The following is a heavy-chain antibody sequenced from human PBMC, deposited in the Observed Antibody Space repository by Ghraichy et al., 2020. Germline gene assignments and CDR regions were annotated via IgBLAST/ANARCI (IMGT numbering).Heavy chain of an antibody. D-gene: IGHD2-15*01. V-gene: IGHV3-48*02. CDR3: ASFLARVAATPSHGENYYYYGMDV. CDR2: ISSSSSTI. J-gene: IGHJ6*02. Sequence: GGSLRLSCAASGFTFSSYSMNWVRQAPGKGLEWVSYISSSSSTIYYADSVKGRFTISRDNATNSLYLQMNSLRDEDTAVYYCASFLARVAATPSHGENYYYYGMDVWGQGTTVTVSS. CDR1: GFTFSSYS.